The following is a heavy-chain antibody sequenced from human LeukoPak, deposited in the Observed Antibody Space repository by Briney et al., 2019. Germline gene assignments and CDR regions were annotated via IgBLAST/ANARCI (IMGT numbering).Heavy chain of an antibody. Sequence: GGSLRLSCAASGLTFSNFWMHWVRQAPGKGLVWVARINTDGSRTGYADSVKGRFTISRDNAQNMLYLEMNSLRADDTAVYYCEATYYFGSGSPWGQGTLVTVSS. CDR1: GLTFSNFW. J-gene: IGHJ5*02. CDR3: EATYYFGSGSP. V-gene: IGHV3-74*01. CDR2: INTDGSRT. D-gene: IGHD3-10*01.